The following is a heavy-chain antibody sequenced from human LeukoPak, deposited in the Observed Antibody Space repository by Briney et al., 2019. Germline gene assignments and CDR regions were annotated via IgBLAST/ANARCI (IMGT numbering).Heavy chain of an antibody. CDR1: GGSISSGGYY. Sequence: SQTLSLTCTVSGGSISSGGYYWSWIRQHPGKGLEWIGYIYYSGSTYYNPSLMSRVTISVDTSKNQFSLKLSSVTAADTAVYYCARDIRIPDDYYGMDVWGQGTTVTVSS. J-gene: IGHJ6*02. D-gene: IGHD3-9*01. CDR3: ARDIRIPDDYYGMDV. V-gene: IGHV4-31*03. CDR2: IYYSGST.